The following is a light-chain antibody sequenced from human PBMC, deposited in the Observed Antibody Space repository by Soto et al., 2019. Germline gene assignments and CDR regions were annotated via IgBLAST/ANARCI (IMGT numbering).Light chain of an antibody. CDR3: QEYNSYTWT. V-gene: IGKV1-5*01. CDR1: QSISRW. CDR2: DAS. J-gene: IGKJ1*01. Sequence: DIQMTQSPATLSASVGDRVTITCRASQSISRWLAWHQQKPGKAPRLLIYDASSLASGVPSRFSGSGSGTEFTLTISSLQPDDFASFYCQEYNSYTWTFGQGTELDI.